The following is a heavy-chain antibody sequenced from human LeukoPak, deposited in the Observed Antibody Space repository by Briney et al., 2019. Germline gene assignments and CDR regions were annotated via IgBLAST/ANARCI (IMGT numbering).Heavy chain of an antibody. CDR2: ISWNSGSI. CDR3: AKARGSSSWFDY. D-gene: IGHD6-13*01. CDR1: GFTFDDYA. V-gene: IGHV3-9*01. J-gene: IGHJ4*02. Sequence: QPGRSLGLSCAASGFTFDDYAMHWVRQAPGKGLEWVSGISWNSGSIGYADCVKGRFTISRDNAKNSLYLQMNSLRAEDTALYYCAKARGSSSWFDYWGQGTLVTVSS.